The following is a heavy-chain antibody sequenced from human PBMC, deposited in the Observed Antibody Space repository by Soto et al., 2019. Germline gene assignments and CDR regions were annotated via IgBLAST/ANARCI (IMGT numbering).Heavy chain of an antibody. V-gene: IGHV3-30-3*01. D-gene: IGHD6-13*01. CDR2: IYYDGSNK. J-gene: IGHJ4*02. CDR3: ARATRIAAGGTDY. Sequence: QVQLVESGGGVVQPGRSLRLSCAASGFTFSGFSMHWVRQAPGNGLEWVAVIYYDGSNKYYADSVKGRFSISRDNSKNTLYLQMNSLRAEDTAMYYCARATRIAAGGTDYWGQGTLVTVSS. CDR1: GFTFSGFS.